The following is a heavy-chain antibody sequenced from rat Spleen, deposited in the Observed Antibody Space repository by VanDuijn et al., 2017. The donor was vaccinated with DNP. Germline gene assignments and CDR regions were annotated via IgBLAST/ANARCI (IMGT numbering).Heavy chain of an antibody. D-gene: IGHD4-4*01. CDR2: ISYSGRT. Sequence: EVQLQESGSGLVKPSQSLSLTCSVTGYSITSNYWGWIRQFPGNKMEYIGHISYSGRTDYNPSLKSRISITRDTSKNQFLLQLNSVTTEDTATYYCASGGAVIWFAYWGQGTLVTVSS. V-gene: IGHV3-1*01. CDR1: GYSITSNY. CDR3: ASGGAVIWFAY. J-gene: IGHJ3*01.